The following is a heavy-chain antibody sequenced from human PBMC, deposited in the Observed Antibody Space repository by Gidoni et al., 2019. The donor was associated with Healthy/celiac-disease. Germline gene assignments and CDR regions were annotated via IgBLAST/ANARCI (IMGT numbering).Heavy chain of an antibody. CDR2: IKRKTDGGTT. J-gene: IGHJ4*02. CDR1: GFTFSNAW. Sequence: EVQLVESGGGLVKPGGSLRLSCAASGFTFSNAWMSWVRQAPGKGLGWVGRIKRKTDGGTTDYAAPVKGRFTISRDDSKNTLYLQMNSLKTEDTAVYYCTTYWGSEGYFDYWGQGTLVTVSS. V-gene: IGHV3-15*01. D-gene: IGHD7-27*01. CDR3: TTYWGSEGYFDY.